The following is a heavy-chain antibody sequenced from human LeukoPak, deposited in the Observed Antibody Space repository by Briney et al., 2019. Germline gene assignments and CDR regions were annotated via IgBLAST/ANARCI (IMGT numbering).Heavy chain of an antibody. Sequence: SETLSLTCTVSGGSISSYYWSWLRQFPGKGLEWIGYIYYSGSTNYNPSLKSRVTISVDTSKNQFSLKLSSVTAADTAVYYCARPYTSGYRGAFDIWGQGTMVTVSS. J-gene: IGHJ3*02. CDR2: IYYSGST. CDR3: ARPYTSGYRGAFDI. D-gene: IGHD6-19*01. V-gene: IGHV4-59*01. CDR1: GGSISSYY.